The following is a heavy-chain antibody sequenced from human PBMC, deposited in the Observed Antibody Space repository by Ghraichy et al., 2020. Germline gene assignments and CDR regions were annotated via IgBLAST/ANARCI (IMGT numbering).Heavy chain of an antibody. CDR1: GYSFTSYW. J-gene: IGHJ4*02. D-gene: IGHD3-10*01. Sequence: GKSLNISCKGSGYSFTSYWIGWVRQMPGKGLEWMGIIYPGDSDTRYSPSFQGQVTISADKSISTAYLQWSSLKASDTAMYYCARHGVFPNPPLNVYYGSGSYYYPLDYWGQGTLVTVSS. CDR3: ARHGVFPNPPLNVYYGSGSYYYPLDY. CDR2: IYPGDSDT. V-gene: IGHV5-51*01.